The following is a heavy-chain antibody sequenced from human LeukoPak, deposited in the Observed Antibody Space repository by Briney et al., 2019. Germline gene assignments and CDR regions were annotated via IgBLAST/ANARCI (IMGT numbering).Heavy chain of an antibody. D-gene: IGHD3-22*01. V-gene: IGHV4-61*05. CDR2: IYYSGST. Sequence: PSETLSLTCTVSGGSISSSSYYWGWIRQPPGKGLEWIGYIYYSGSTNYNPSLKSRVTISVDTSKNQFSLKLSSVTAADTAVYYCASSHYYDSSGSIDYWGQGTLVTVSS. CDR3: ASSHYYDSSGSIDY. J-gene: IGHJ4*02. CDR1: GGSISSSSYY.